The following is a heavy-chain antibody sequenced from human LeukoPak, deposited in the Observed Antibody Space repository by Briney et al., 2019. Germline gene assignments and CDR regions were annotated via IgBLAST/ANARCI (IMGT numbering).Heavy chain of an antibody. J-gene: IGHJ4*02. V-gene: IGHV1-18*04. D-gene: IGHD3-10*01. CDR2: ISAYNGNT. CDR1: GYTFTSYG. Sequence: ASVKVSCKASGYTFTSYGISWVRQAPGQGLEWMGWISAYNGNTNYAQKLQGRVTMTTDTSTSTAYVELRSLRSDDTAVYYCAREAARRGVFDYWGQGTLVTVSS. CDR3: AREAARRGVFDY.